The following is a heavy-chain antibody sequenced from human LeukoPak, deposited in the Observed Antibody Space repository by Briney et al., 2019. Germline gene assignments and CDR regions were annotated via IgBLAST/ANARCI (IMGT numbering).Heavy chain of an antibody. V-gene: IGHV3-11*01. CDR3: ARHSLPQCRTGGLCYPGN. Sequence: PGGSLRLSCATSGFTFSDYYMSWIRQAPGKGLEWLSYISGSGTTKYYADSVKGRFTISRDNAKNSLYLQMNSLRAEDTAFYYCARHSLPQCRTGGLCYPGNWGQGTLVTVSS. J-gene: IGHJ4*02. D-gene: IGHD4-23*01. CDR2: ISGSGTTK. CDR1: GFTFSDYY.